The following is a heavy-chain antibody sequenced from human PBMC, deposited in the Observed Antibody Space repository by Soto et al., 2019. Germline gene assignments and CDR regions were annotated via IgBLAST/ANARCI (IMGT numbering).Heavy chain of an antibody. CDR1: GFTVSSNY. V-gene: IGHV3-66*01. CDR2: IYSGGST. Sequence: EVQLVESGGGLVQPGGSLRLSCAASGFTVSSNYMSWVRQAPGKGLEWVSVIYSGGSTYYADSXKGRFTISRDNSKNTXXXXXXXXXXXXXXXXXXXXXXXXXXXSXDYWGPGTLVTVSS. J-gene: IGHJ4*02. CDR3: XXXXXXXXXSXDY.